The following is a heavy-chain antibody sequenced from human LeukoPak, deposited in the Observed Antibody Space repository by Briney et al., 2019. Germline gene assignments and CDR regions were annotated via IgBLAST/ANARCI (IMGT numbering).Heavy chain of an antibody. V-gene: IGHV4-34*01. CDR3: ASYYDILPGYNVAQH. Sequence: SETLSLTCAVYGGSFSGYYWSWIRQPPGKGLEWIGEINHSGSTNYNPSLKSRVTISVDTSKNQFSLKLSSVTAADTAVYYCASYYDILPGYNVAQHWGQGTLVTVSS. CDR1: GGSFSGYY. J-gene: IGHJ1*01. D-gene: IGHD3-9*01. CDR2: INHSGST.